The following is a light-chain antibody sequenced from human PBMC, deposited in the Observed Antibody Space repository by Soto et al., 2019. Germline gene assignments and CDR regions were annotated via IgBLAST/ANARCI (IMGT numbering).Light chain of an antibody. CDR2: AAY. CDR3: QQSYSSPPT. V-gene: IGKV1-39*01. CDR1: QGIRDE. Sequence: IPMPTSHSSLSASVGERVPITRKASQGIRDELGWYQQKAGKAPNLLISAAYRLQSGVPSRFSGSRSGPDFTLTISSLQPEEFATYYGQQSYSSPPTVGKGTKVDNK. J-gene: IGKJ1*01.